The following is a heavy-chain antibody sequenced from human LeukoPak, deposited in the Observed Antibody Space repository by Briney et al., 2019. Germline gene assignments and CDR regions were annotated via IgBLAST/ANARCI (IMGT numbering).Heavy chain of an antibody. J-gene: IGHJ4*02. D-gene: IGHD5-24*01. CDR1: GYSFTNYW. CDR3: ARQGKDGYRVVDY. CDR2: IWPDDSDK. V-gene: IGHV5-51*01. Sequence: RGESLKISCKGSGYSFTNYWIGWVRQVPGKGLEWMGIIWPDDSDKRYSPSLKGQVTISADKSISTAYLQWSSLKASDTAMYYCARQGKDGYRVVDYWGQGTPLTVSS.